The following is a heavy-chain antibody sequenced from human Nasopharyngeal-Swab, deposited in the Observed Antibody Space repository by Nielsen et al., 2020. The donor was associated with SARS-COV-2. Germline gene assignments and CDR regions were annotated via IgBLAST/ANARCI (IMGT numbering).Heavy chain of an antibody. CDR1: GSSFDRYW. CDR3: ARRVSSSGFDAFDI. CDR2: IYPGDSDV. D-gene: IGHD3-22*01. V-gene: IGHV5-51*03. J-gene: IGHJ3*02. Sequence: GKSLKISCKDSGSSFDRYWIGWVRQMPGKGLEWMGIIYPGDSDVRYSPSFQGRVTISADKSINTAYIQWSSLKASDTAIYYCARRVSSSGFDAFDIWGQGTLVTVSS.